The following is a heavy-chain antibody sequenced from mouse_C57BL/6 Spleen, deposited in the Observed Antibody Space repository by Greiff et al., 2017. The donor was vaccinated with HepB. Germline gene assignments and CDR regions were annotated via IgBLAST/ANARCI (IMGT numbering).Heavy chain of an antibody. CDR1: GFTFSSYA. V-gene: IGHV5-4*03. D-gene: IGHD2-4*01. Sequence: EVKLMESGGGLVKPGGSLKLSCAASGFTFSSYAMSWVRQTPEKRLEWVATISDGGSYTYNPDNVKGRFTISRYNAKNNQYLQMSHLRSEDTAMYYCARALYDDFSMDYWGQGTSVTVSS. J-gene: IGHJ4*01. CDR3: ARALYDDFSMDY. CDR2: ISDGGSYT.